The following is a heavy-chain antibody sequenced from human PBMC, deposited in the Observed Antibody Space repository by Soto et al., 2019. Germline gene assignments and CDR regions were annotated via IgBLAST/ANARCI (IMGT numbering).Heavy chain of an antibody. J-gene: IGHJ6*02. Sequence: QVQLVESGGGVVQPGTSLRVSCAASGFTFNSYGMHWVRQAPGKGLEWVAVTWYDGSDEYYADSVKGRFTISRDNSKNTRYLQMNSLRAEDTALYYCARDLRVTLGYYYGIDVWGQGTTVTVSS. D-gene: IGHD3-16*01. CDR3: ARDLRVTLGYYYGIDV. V-gene: IGHV3-33*01. CDR1: GFTFNSYG. CDR2: TWYDGSDE.